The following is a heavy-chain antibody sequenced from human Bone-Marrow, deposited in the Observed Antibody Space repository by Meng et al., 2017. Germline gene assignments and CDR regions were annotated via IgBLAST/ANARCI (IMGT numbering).Heavy chain of an antibody. D-gene: IGHD1-26*01. CDR1: GGSISSGGYS. CDR2: IYHSGST. CDR3: ARGGEWELLNFDY. V-gene: IGHV4-30-2*01. Sequence: QLQLQESGSGLVKPSQTLSPTCAVSGGSISSGGYSWSWTRQPPGKGLEWIGYIYHSGSTYYNPSLKSRVTISVDRSKNQFSLKLSSVTAADTAVYYCARGGEWELLNFDYWGQGTLVTVSS. J-gene: IGHJ4*02.